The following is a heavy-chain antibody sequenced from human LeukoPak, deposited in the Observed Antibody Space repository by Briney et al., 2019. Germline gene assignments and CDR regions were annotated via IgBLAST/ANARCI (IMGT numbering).Heavy chain of an antibody. CDR1: GGSISSYY. CDR3: ARGGEPGLAD. Sequence: SETLSLTCTVSGGSISSYYWSWIRQPPGKGLEWIGYIYYSGSSYYNPSLKSRVTMSVDSSKNQFSLKLTSVTAADTAVYYCARGGEPGLADWGQGTLVTVSS. D-gene: IGHD4-17*01. CDR2: IYYSGSS. J-gene: IGHJ4*02. V-gene: IGHV4-59*01.